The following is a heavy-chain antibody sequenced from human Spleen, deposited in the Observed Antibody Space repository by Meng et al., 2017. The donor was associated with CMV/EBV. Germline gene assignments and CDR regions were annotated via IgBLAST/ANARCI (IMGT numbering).Heavy chain of an antibody. V-gene: IGHV1-69*10. CDR1: GDNFSKYA. CDR2: IIPLLGTT. Sequence: SVKVSCKTSGDNFSKYAFSWVRQAPGQGLEWMGGIIPLLGTTTYAQKFQGNVTITADKSTTTVYMKLSSLRSEDTAVYYCARKGDYYDSSGYETPYDAFDIWGQGTMVTVSS. J-gene: IGHJ3*02. D-gene: IGHD3-22*01. CDR3: ARKGDYYDSSGYETPYDAFDI.